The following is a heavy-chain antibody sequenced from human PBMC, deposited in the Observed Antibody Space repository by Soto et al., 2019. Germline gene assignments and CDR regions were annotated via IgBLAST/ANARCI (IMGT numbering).Heavy chain of an antibody. D-gene: IGHD2-2*01. J-gene: IGHJ6*03. V-gene: IGHV1-69*02. CDR1: GGTFSSYT. Sequence: ASVKVSCKASGGTFSSYTISWVRQAPGQGLEWMGRIIPILGIANYAQKFQGRVTITADKSTSTAYMELCSLRSEDTAVYYCARGIKPSTVVPAAMSLKPSLRGYYYYYMDVWGKGTTVTVSS. CDR2: IIPILGIA. CDR3: ARGIKPSTVVPAAMSLKPSLRGYYYYYMDV.